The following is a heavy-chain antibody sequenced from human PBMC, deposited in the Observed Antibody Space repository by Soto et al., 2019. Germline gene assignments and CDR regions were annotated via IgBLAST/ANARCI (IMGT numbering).Heavy chain of an antibody. V-gene: IGHV1-69*06. CDR3: AREGRGELLYPPSEC. Sequence: SVNVSCKASGGTFSSYAISWVRQAPGQGLEWMGGIIPIFGTANYAQKFQGRVTITADKSTSTAYMELSSLRSEDTAVYYCAREGRGELLYPPSECWGKGNLVYVSA. CDR1: GGTFSSYA. CDR2: IIPIFGTA. J-gene: IGHJ1*01. D-gene: IGHD3-10*01.